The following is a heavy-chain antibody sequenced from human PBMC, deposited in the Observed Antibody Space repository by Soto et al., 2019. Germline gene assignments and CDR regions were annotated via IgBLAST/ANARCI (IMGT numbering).Heavy chain of an antibody. Sequence: GSLRLSCAASGFTFSSYAMSWVRQAPGKGLEWVSAISGSGGSTYYADSVKGRFTISRDNSKNTLYLQMNSLRAEDTAVYYCAKEMGAPEWLLWTELDYWGQGTLVTVSS. D-gene: IGHD3-3*01. CDR3: AKEMGAPEWLLWTELDY. V-gene: IGHV3-23*01. CDR1: GFTFSSYA. CDR2: ISGSGGST. J-gene: IGHJ4*02.